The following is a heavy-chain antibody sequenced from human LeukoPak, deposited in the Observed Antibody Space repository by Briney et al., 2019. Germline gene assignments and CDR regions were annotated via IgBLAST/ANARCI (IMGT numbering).Heavy chain of an antibody. CDR1: GYTFTSYA. D-gene: IGHD2-2*01. Sequence: GASVKVSCTASGYTFTSYAMNWVRQAPGQGLEWMGWINTNTGNPTYAQGFTGRFVFSLVTSVSTAYLQISSLKAEDTAVYYCARDEGEDIVVVPAAIYYWGQGTLVTVSS. J-gene: IGHJ4*02. V-gene: IGHV7-4-1*02. CDR2: INTNTGNP. CDR3: ARDEGEDIVVVPAAIYY.